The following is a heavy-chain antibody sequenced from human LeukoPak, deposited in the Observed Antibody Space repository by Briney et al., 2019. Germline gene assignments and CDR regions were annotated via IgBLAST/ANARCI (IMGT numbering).Heavy chain of an antibody. V-gene: IGHV1-2*02. CDR1: GYTVTGYY. CDR3: ARESSSGWTNFDY. CDR2: INPNSGGT. D-gene: IGHD6-19*01. J-gene: IGHJ4*02. Sequence: ASVTVSCTASGYTVTGYYMHWVRQAPGQGLEWMGWINPNSGGTNYAQKFQGRVTMTRDTSISTAYMELSRLRSDDTAVYYCARESSSGWTNFDYWGQGTLVTVSS.